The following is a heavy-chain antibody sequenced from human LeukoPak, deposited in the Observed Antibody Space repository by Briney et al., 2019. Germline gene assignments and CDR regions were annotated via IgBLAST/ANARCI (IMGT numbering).Heavy chain of an antibody. D-gene: IGHD5-24*01. Sequence: GSSVKVSCKAFGRTFSSDAISWVRPAPGQGLEWMGGIIPILGTANYAQKSQGSVTSPADESTSTAYIELSSLRCEDTAVYNCASARTTRDGYNYGAFDIWGQGTMVTVSS. V-gene: IGHV1-69*01. CDR3: ASARTTRDGYNYGAFDI. CDR1: GRTFSSDA. CDR2: IIPILGTA. J-gene: IGHJ3*02.